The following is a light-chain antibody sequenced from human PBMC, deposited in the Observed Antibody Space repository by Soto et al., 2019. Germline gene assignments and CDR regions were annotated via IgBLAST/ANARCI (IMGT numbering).Light chain of an antibody. CDR3: HVWDSSSGHYI. J-gene: IGLJ1*01. Sequence: SYELAQPPSVSVAPGQTARISCGGNNIGRKSVHWYQQKPGRAPVVVVYDDSDRPSGIPERFSGANSGDTATLTISRVEAGDEADYYCHVWDSSSGHYIFGTGTKVT. CDR1: NIGRKS. CDR2: DDS. V-gene: IGLV3-21*02.